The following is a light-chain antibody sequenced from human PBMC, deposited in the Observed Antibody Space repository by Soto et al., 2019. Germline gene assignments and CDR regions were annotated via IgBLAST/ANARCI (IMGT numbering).Light chain of an antibody. CDR3: QKYNSAPRA. CDR1: QGISNF. CDR2: DAS. Sequence: DIQMTQSPSSLSASVGDRVTITCRASQGISNFLAWYQQKPGKVPKLLIYDASTLQSGVPSRFSGSGSGTDFTLTISSLQPEDVATYYCQKYNSAPRAFVQGTKVEIK. V-gene: IGKV1-27*01. J-gene: IGKJ1*01.